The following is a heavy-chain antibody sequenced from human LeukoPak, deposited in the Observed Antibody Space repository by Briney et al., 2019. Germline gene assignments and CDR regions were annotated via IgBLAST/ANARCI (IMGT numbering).Heavy chain of an antibody. J-gene: IGHJ5*02. CDR2: IIPILGIA. CDR1: GGTFSSYA. Sequence: ASVKVSCKASGGTFSSYAISWVRQAPGQGLEWMGRIIPILGIANYAQKFQGRVTITADKSTSTAYMELSSLRSEDTAVYYCARDCSGGSCYYPYYIWFDPWGQGTLVTVSS. V-gene: IGHV1-69*04. CDR3: ARDCSGGSCYYPYYIWFDP. D-gene: IGHD2-15*01.